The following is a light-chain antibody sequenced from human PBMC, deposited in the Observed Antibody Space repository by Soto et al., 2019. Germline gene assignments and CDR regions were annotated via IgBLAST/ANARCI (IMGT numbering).Light chain of an antibody. J-gene: IGKJ5*01. CDR2: DAS. CDR3: QQRSNWPSIT. CDR1: QSVSSY. Sequence: EIVLTQSPATLSLSPGERSTLSCRASQSVSSYLAWYQQKPGQAPRLLIYDASNRATGISARFSGSGSGTDFTLTISSLEPEDFAVYYCQQRSNWPSITFGQGKRLEIK. V-gene: IGKV3-11*01.